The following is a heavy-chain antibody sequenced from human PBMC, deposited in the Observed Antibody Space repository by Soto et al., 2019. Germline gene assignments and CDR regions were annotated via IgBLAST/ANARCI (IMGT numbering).Heavy chain of an antibody. V-gene: IGHV3-9*01. Sequence: QSGGALRLSCAASGFTFDDYAMHWVRQAPGKGLEWVSGISWNSGSIGYADSVKGRFTISRDNAKNSLYLQMNSLRAEDTALYYCAKAPGSSLLYYYYYMDVWGKGTTVTVSS. CDR1: GFTFDDYA. CDR3: AKAPGSSLLYYYYYMDV. J-gene: IGHJ6*03. CDR2: ISWNSGSI. D-gene: IGHD6-6*01.